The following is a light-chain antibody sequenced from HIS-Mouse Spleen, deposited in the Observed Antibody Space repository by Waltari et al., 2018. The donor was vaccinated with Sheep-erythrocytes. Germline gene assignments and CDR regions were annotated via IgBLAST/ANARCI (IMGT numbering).Light chain of an antibody. V-gene: IGKV3-11*01. CDR2: DAS. CDR3: QQRSNWPPWT. CDR1: QGVSSY. Sequence: EIVLTQSPATLSLSPGARATLSCRAIQGVSSYLPWYQQKPGQAPRLLIYDASNRATGIPARFSGSGSGTDFTLTISSLEPEDFAVYYCQQRSNWPPWTFGQGTKVEIK. J-gene: IGKJ1*01.